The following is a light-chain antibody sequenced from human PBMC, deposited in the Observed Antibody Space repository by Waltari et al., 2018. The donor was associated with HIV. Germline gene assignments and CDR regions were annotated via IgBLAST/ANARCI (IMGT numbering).Light chain of an antibody. CDR1: NSNIGSNT. CDR3: AAWDDSLNGYV. V-gene: IGLV1-44*01. Sequence: QSVLTQPPSAFGTPGQRVTISCSGSNSNIGSNTVNWYKHLPGTAPKHLIYFKNPRPSGVPDRFSCSTSGTSASLAISGLHSEDEADYYCAAWDDSLNGYVFGTGTKVTVL. CDR2: FKN. J-gene: IGLJ1*01.